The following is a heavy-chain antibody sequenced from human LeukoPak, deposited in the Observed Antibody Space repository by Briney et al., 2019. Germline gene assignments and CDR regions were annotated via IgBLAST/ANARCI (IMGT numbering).Heavy chain of an antibody. D-gene: IGHD3-22*01. Sequence: GGSLRLSCSASGFTFSDYDMNWIRQAPGKGLEWVSYIRSDGSTIYDEYSVKGRFFISMDNARNSLYLQMNSLRAEDTAVYYCAREGRGYYGDFDYWGQGTMVTVSS. J-gene: IGHJ4*02. CDR2: IRSDGSTI. CDR3: AREGRGYYGDFDY. V-gene: IGHV3-11*01. CDR1: GFTFSDYD.